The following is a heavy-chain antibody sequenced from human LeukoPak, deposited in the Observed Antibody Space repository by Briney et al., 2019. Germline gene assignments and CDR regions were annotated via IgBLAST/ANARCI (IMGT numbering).Heavy chain of an antibody. Sequence: PSETLSLTCTVSGGSISSYYWSWIRQSPGKGLEWIGSGFNSGGTDYSPSLRSRVAISLDRSKSQFSLRLTSVTAADTALYFCARPRPDYGAFLSWGQGTMVTVSS. CDR2: GFNSGGT. J-gene: IGHJ3*01. D-gene: IGHD4/OR15-4a*01. CDR1: GGSISSYY. CDR3: ARPRPDYGAFLS. V-gene: IGHV4-59*08.